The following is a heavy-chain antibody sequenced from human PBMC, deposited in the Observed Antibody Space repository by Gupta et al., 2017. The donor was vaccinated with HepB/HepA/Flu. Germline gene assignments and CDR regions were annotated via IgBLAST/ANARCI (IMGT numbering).Heavy chain of an antibody. J-gene: IGHJ5*02. V-gene: IGHV4-34*02. CDR3: ARVDGNSIVVHWFDP. CDR1: GRSLSGHF. CDR2: INDSGAS. Sequence: QVQLQQWGAGLLRPSETLSLTCAVSGRSLSGHFWSWIRQSPGKGLDWIGEINDSGASNYNPSLKRRVTMSIDTSRKQFSLHLRSVTAADTAVYYCARVDGNSIVVHWFDPWGQGTLVTVSS. D-gene: IGHD2-21*01.